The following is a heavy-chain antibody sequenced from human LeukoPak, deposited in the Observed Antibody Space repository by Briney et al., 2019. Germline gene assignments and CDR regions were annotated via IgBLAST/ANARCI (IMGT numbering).Heavy chain of an antibody. CDR2: IKQGRSDK. CDR1: GFTLSNRW. CDR3: AGDPFDL. Sequence: PGGSLRLSCEVSGFTLSNRWMTWVRKAPGKGLEWVATIKQGRSDKFYVDSVKGRFTISGDNAKNSLYLQMNSLRAEDTAVYYCAGDPFDLWGQGTLVTVSS. J-gene: IGHJ5*02. V-gene: IGHV3-7*01.